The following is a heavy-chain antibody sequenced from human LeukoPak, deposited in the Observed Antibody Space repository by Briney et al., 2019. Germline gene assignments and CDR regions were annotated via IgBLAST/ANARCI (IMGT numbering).Heavy chain of an antibody. CDR2: IIPILGIA. J-gene: IGHJ6*02. CDR1: GYTFTSYG. V-gene: IGHV1-69*04. CDR3: ARSGYCSGGSCYSSPYYYYGMDV. Sequence: SVKVSCKASGYTFTSYGISWVRQAPGQGLEWMGRIIPILGIANYAQKFQGRVTITADKSTSTAYMELSSLRSEDTAVYYCARSGYCSGGSCYSSPYYYYGMDVWGQGTTVTVSS. D-gene: IGHD2-15*01.